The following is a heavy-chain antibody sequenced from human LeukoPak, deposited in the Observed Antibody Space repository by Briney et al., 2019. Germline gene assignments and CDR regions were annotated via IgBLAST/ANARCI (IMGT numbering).Heavy chain of an antibody. D-gene: IGHD3-10*01. V-gene: IGHV3-23*01. J-gene: IGHJ3*02. CDR3: AKDLTYYYGLGSSTNAFDI. CDR2: ISGSGDYT. Sequence: GGSLRLSCAASGFTFSNYAMSWVRQAPGKGLEWGSGISGSGDYTYYADSLKGRFTISRDNSKNTLYLQMNSLRAEDTALYYCAKDLTYYYGLGSSTNAFDIWGQGTMATVSS. CDR1: GFTFSNYA.